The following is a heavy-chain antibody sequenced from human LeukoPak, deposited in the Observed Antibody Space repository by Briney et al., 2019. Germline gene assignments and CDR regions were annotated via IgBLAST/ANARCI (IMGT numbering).Heavy chain of an antibody. CDR2: IYNGGST. J-gene: IGHJ6*03. D-gene: IGHD3-10*01. CDR3: ARIITGSGSYYNDYYYYYMDV. CDR1: GFTVSSNY. V-gene: IGHV3-53*01. Sequence: GGSLRLSCAASGFTVSSNYMSWVRQAPGKGLEGVSVIYNGGSTYYADSVKGRFTISRDNSKNTLYLQMNSLRAEDTAVYYCARIITGSGSYYNDYYYYYMDVWGKGTTVTISS.